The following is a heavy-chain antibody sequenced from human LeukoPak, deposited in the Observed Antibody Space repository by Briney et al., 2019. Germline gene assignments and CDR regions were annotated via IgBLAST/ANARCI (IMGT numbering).Heavy chain of an antibody. J-gene: IGHJ5*02. CDR1: GFTFSSYA. CDR3: ARDQGVFDYGSGSGGWFDP. CDR2: ISYDGSNK. D-gene: IGHD3-10*01. Sequence: GRSLRLSCAASGFTFSSYAMHWVRQAPGKGLEWVAVISYDGSNKYYADSAKGRFTISRDNSKNTLYLQMNSLRAEDTAVYYCARDQGVFDYGSGSGGWFDPWGQGTLVTVSS. V-gene: IGHV3-30*04.